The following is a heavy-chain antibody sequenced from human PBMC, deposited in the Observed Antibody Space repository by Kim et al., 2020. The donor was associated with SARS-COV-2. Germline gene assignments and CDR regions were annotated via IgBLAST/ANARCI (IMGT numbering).Heavy chain of an antibody. CDR1: GGSFSGYY. CDR2: INHSGST. Sequence: SETLSLTCAVYGGSFSGYYWSWIRQPPGKGLEWIGEINHSGSTNYNPSLKSRVTISVDTSKNQFSLKLSSVTAADTAVYYCARALRYFDWLSDGRPFDY. V-gene: IGHV4-34*01. J-gene: IGHJ4*01. CDR3: ARALRYFDWLSDGRPFDY. D-gene: IGHD3-9*01.